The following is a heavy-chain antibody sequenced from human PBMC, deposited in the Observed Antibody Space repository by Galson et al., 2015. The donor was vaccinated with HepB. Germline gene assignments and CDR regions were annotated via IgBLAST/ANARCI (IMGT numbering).Heavy chain of an antibody. V-gene: IGHV5-10-1*01. D-gene: IGHD6-19*01. Sequence: QSGAEVKKPGESLRISCKGSGYSFTSYWISWVRQMPGKGLEWMGRIDPSDSYTNYSPSFQGHVTISADKSISTAYLQWSSLKASDTAMYYCASPIAVAGTHYYGMDVWGQGTTVTVSS. CDR1: GYSFTSYW. CDR3: ASPIAVAGTHYYGMDV. CDR2: IDPSDSYT. J-gene: IGHJ6*02.